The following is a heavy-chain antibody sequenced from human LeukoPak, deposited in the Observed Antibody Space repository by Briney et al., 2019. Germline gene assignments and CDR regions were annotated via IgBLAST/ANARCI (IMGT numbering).Heavy chain of an antibody. V-gene: IGHV3-33*01. CDR1: GFTFSSYG. CDR3: ARDNSLYATVTTWYFQH. Sequence: GGSLRLSCAASGFTFSSYGMHWVRQAPGKWLEWVAVIWYDGSNKYYADSVKGRFTISRDNSKNTLYLQMNSLRAEDTAVYYCARDNSLYATVTTWYFQHWGQGTLVTVSS. J-gene: IGHJ1*01. D-gene: IGHD4-17*01. CDR2: IWYDGSNK.